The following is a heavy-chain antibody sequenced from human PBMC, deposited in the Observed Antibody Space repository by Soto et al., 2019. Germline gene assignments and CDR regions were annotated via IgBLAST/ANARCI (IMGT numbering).Heavy chain of an antibody. V-gene: IGHV3-33*01. Sequence: QVQLVESGGGVVQPGRSLRLSCAASGFTFSSYAMHWVRQAPGKGLEWLAVMWYDGSHKYYADSVKGRFTISRDNSKNTLYLQMNSLRAEDTALYCCARDRGFSSSGRFDYWGQGTLVTVSS. CDR1: GFTFSSYA. J-gene: IGHJ4*02. D-gene: IGHD6-6*01. CDR2: MWYDGSHK. CDR3: ARDRGFSSSGRFDY.